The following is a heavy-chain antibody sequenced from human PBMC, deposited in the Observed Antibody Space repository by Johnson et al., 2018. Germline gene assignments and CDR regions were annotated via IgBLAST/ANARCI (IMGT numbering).Heavy chain of an antibody. CDR3: ARDNLYDYDSSAYYFGGYFQH. D-gene: IGHD3-22*01. V-gene: IGHV3-11*04. CDR2: ISSSGSTI. Sequence: QVQLVQSGGGLVKPGGSLRLSCAASGFTFSDDYMSWIRQAPGKGLEWVSYISSSGSTIYYADSVKGRFTISRDNAENSLYRQMNSLRAEDTAVYYCARDNLYDYDSSAYYFGGYFQHWGQGTLVTVSS. J-gene: IGHJ1*01. CDR1: GFTFSDDY.